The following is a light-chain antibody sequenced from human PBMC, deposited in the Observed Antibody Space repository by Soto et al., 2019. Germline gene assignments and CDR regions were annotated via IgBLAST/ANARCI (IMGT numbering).Light chain of an antibody. V-gene: IGKV1-33*01. CDR3: KQSDSLTLT. CDR2: DAS. J-gene: IGKJ5*01. Sequence: DIQMTQSPSSLSASVGDRVTITCRASQDISNYLNWYQQRPGKPPKLLIYDASNLERGVPSRFSGTRSGTNFTFAITSLQPEVVATYYCKQSDSLTLTFGQGTRLEI. CDR1: QDISNY.